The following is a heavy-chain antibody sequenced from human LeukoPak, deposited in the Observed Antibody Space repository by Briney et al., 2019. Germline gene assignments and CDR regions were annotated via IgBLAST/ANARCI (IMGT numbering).Heavy chain of an antibody. D-gene: IGHD1-7*01. V-gene: IGHV1-2*02. CDR3: ARISITGTTVYYMDV. CDR2: INPNSGGT. Sequence: ASVKVSCKASGYTFTGYYMHWVRQAPGQGLEWMGWINPNSGGTSYAQKFQGRVTMTRDTSISTAYMELSRLRSDDTAVYYCARISITGTTVYYMDVWGKGTTVTVSS. J-gene: IGHJ6*03. CDR1: GYTFTGYY.